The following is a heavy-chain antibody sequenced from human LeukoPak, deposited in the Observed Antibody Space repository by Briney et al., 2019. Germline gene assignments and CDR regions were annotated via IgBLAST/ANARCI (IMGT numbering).Heavy chain of an antibody. CDR1: GFTFSSYW. J-gene: IGHJ4*02. Sequence: PGGSLRLSCAASGFTFSSYWMHSVRQAPGKGLGWVLRINSDGSSSSYAACVKGRFPISSDNANNTLHLQMNSLRAEDTGVYYCARCTFSGFYLDSWGQGTLVTVSS. D-gene: IGHD1-26*01. V-gene: IGHV3-74*01. CDR3: ARCTFSGFYLDS. CDR2: INSDGSSS.